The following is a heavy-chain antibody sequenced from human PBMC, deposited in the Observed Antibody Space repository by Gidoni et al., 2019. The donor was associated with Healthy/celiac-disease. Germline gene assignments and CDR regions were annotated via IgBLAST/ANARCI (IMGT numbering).Heavy chain of an antibody. CDR1: GGSISSGAYY. V-gene: IGHV4-30-4*01. Sequence: QVQLPESGPGLAQPSQTLSLTCTAPGGSISSGAYYWSWIRQPPGKGLEWIGYIYYSGSTYYNPSLKSRVTISVDTSKNQFSLKLSSVTAADTAVYYCARDKQQLSIDYWGQGTLVTVSS. D-gene: IGHD6-13*01. J-gene: IGHJ4*02. CDR2: IYYSGST. CDR3: ARDKQQLSIDY.